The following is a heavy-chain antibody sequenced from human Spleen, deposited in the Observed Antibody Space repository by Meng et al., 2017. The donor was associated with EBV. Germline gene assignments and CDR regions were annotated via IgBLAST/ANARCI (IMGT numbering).Heavy chain of an antibody. V-gene: IGHV4-39*07. J-gene: IGHJ4*02. CDR1: GGSISISSYY. Sequence: LPLRESGPGQVKSSETLSLTCTVSGGSISISSYYWGWIRQSPGKGLEWIGCMYYSGSTYYNPSCKSRVTISADTSKNQFSLQLGSVTAADTAVYYCARVWSADDMPHFDYWGQGTLVTVSS. CDR2: MYYSGST. D-gene: IGHD3-3*01. CDR3: ARVWSADDMPHFDY.